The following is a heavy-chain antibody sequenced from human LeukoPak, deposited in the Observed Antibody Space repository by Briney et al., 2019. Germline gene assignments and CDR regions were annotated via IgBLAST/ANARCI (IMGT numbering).Heavy chain of an antibody. CDR2: ISSSGSTI. J-gene: IGHJ3*02. CDR1: GFTFSSYE. D-gene: IGHD1-26*01. V-gene: IGHV3-48*03. CDR3: AREHRGWELPTHDAFDI. Sequence: GASLRLSCAASGFTFSSYEMNWVRQAPGKGLEWVSYISSSGSTIYYADSVKGRFTISRDNAKNSLYLQMNSLRAEDTAVYYCAREHRGWELPTHDAFDIWGQGTMVTVSS.